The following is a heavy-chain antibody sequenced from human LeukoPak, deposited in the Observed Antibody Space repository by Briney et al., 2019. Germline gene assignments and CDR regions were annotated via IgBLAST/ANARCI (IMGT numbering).Heavy chain of an antibody. V-gene: IGHV3-48*01. CDR1: GFTFSRHS. Sequence: GGSLRLSCAASGFTFSRHSMNWVRQAPGKGLEWVSYISSSSRIEYYADSVKGRFTVSRDNSRNTVNLQMNSLRGEDTAVYYWSRGPGRGAVAGVDYWGQGTLVTVSS. CDR3: SRGPGRGAVAGVDY. CDR2: ISSSSRIE. J-gene: IGHJ4*02. D-gene: IGHD6-19*01.